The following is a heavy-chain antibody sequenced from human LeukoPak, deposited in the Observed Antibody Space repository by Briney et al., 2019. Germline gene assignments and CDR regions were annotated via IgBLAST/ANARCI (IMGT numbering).Heavy chain of an antibody. Sequence: PSETVSLTCTVSGGSTSSYYWSWIRQPPGKGLEWIGYIYYSGSTNYNPSLKSRVTISVDTSKNQFSLKLSSVTAADTAVYYCARGTYSYALFFDFWGQGTLVTGSS. J-gene: IGHJ4*02. CDR1: GGSTSSYY. D-gene: IGHD5-18*01. CDR2: IYYSGST. V-gene: IGHV4-59*08. CDR3: ARGTYSYALFFDF.